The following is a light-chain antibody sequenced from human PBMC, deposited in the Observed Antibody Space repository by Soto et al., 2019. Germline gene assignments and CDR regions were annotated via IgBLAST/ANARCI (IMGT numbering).Light chain of an antibody. CDR3: QHYGSVPLT. J-gene: IGKJ4*01. V-gene: IGKV3-20*01. CDR2: GPS. CDR1: ESVSTYY. Sequence: EIVLTQSPSTLSLSPGERATLSCRASESVSTYYSAWYQQKPGQAPSLLISGPSSRDTGIPDRFSGSRSGADFTRIINSLEPEYFAVYYCQHYGSVPLTFGGGAKVESK.